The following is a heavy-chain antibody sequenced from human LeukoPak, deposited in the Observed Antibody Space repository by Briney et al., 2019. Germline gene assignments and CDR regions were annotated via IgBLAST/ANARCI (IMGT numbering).Heavy chain of an antibody. CDR3: ARDRSYYYGSGSFYSYGMDV. V-gene: IGHV1-18*04. CDR1: GYTFTSYG. Sequence: GASVKVSCKASGYTFTSYGISWVRQAPGQGLEWMGWISAYNGNTNYAQKLQGRVTMTTDTSTSTAYMEMRSLRSDDTAVYYCARDRSYYYGSGSFYSYGMDVWGKGTTVTVSS. CDR2: ISAYNGNT. J-gene: IGHJ6*04. D-gene: IGHD3-10*01.